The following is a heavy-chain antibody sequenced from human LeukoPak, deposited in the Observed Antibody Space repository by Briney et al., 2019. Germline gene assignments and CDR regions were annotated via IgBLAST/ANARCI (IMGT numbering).Heavy chain of an antibody. Sequence: GASVKVSCKASGYTFTSYYMHWVRQAPGQGLDWMGIINPSGGSTSYAQKFQGRVTMTRDMSRSTVYMELSSLRSEDTAVYYCARGTAYYYDSSGYSDYWGQGTLVTVSS. J-gene: IGHJ4*02. CDR2: INPSGGST. V-gene: IGHV1-46*01. CDR3: ARGTAYYYDSSGYSDY. CDR1: GYTFTSYY. D-gene: IGHD3-22*01.